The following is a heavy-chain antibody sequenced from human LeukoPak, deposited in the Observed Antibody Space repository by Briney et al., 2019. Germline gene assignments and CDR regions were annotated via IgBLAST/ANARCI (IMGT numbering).Heavy chain of an antibody. J-gene: IGHJ6*02. CDR2: TSSSSSTI. Sequence: RTGGSLRLSCAASGFTFSSYSMNWVRQAPGKGLEWVSYTSSSSSTIYYADSVKGRFTISRDNAKNSLYLQMNSLRAEDTAVHYCAGGYSSSWYYYYYYGMDVWGQGTTVTVSS. CDR1: GFTFSSYS. V-gene: IGHV3-48*01. CDR3: AGGYSSSWYYYYYYGMDV. D-gene: IGHD6-13*01.